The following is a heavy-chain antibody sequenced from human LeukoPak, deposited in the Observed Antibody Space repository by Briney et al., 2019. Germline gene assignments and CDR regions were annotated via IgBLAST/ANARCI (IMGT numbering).Heavy chain of an antibody. V-gene: IGHV3-74*01. J-gene: IGHJ4*02. D-gene: IGHD6-19*01. CDR1: GFTFSKYW. CDR3: ATKQWLAPPPDS. CDR2: INTDGTVT. Sequence: GPLSLSCAASGFTFSKYWMLWVRQAPGKGLESVSRINTDGTVTTYADSVKGRFTVSRDNADNTMFLQMNSVRDEDTAVYYCATKQWLAPPPDSWGQGTPVSVSS.